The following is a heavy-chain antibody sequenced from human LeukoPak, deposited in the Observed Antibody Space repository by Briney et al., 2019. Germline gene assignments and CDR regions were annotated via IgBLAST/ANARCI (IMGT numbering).Heavy chain of an antibody. CDR2: STGSGGTT. D-gene: IGHD1-26*01. Sequence: GGSLRLSCAASGFTFSSYAMTWVRQAPGRGLEWVSASTGSGGTTYYADSVMGRFTISRDNSKNTLYLQMNSLRAEDTAVYYCAKDPSGSYWGGRFDPWGQGTLVTVSS. CDR1: GFTFSSYA. J-gene: IGHJ5*02. CDR3: AKDPSGSYWGGRFDP. V-gene: IGHV3-23*01.